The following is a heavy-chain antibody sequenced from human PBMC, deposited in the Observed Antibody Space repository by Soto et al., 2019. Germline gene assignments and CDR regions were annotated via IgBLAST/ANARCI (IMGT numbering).Heavy chain of an antibody. V-gene: IGHV4-39*01. D-gene: IGHD2-15*01. CDR2: IYYSGST. J-gene: IGHJ6*02. Sequence: QLQLQESGPGLVKPSETLSLTCTVSGGSISSSSYYWGWIRQPPGKGLEWIGRIYYSGSTYYNPSLKSRVTISVDTSKNQFSLKLSSVTAADTAVYYCARHTLYCSGGSCYSPHDYYYYGMDVWGQGTTVTVSS. CDR1: GGSISSSSYY. CDR3: ARHTLYCSGGSCYSPHDYYYYGMDV.